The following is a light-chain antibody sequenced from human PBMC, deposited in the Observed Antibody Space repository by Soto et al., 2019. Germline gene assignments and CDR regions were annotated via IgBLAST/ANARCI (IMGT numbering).Light chain of an antibody. V-gene: IGKV3-11*01. Sequence: EIVLTQSPATLSLSPGERATLSCRASQSVGTFFAWYQQKPGQAPRLLIYDASNRATGIPARFSGSGSGTDFTLTISRLEPEDFAVYYCQHRSSWPPTFGGGTKVDIK. CDR3: QHRSSWPPT. CDR1: QSVGTF. CDR2: DAS. J-gene: IGKJ4*01.